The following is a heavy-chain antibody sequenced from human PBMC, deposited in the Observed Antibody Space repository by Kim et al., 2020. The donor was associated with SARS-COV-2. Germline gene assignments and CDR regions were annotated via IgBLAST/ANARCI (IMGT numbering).Heavy chain of an antibody. CDR1: GGSFSGYL. Sequence: SETLSLTCAVYGGSFSGYLWSWIRQPPGKGLEWIGEINHSGSTNYNPSLKSRVTISVDTSKNQFSLKLNSVTAADTAVYYCARPYSSSWQVAWYFDLWGRGALVPVSS. J-gene: IGHJ2*01. D-gene: IGHD6-13*01. CDR3: ARPYSSSWQVAWYFDL. CDR2: INHSGST. V-gene: IGHV4-34*01.